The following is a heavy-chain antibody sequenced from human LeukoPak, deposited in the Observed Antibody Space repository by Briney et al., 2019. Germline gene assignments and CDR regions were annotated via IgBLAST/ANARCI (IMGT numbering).Heavy chain of an antibody. CDR2: ISYDGSNK. D-gene: IGHD3-10*01. Sequence: GGSLRLSCAASGFTFSSYAMHWVRQAPGKGLEWVAVISYDGSNKYYADSVKGRFTISRDNSKNTLYLQMNSLRSDDTAVYYCARDTGAYGSGSNDAFDIWGQGTMVTVSS. CDR3: ARDTGAYGSGSNDAFDI. V-gene: IGHV3-30-3*01. CDR1: GFTFSSYA. J-gene: IGHJ3*02.